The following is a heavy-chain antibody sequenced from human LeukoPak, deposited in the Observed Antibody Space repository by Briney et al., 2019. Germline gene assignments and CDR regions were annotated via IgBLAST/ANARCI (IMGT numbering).Heavy chain of an antibody. CDR1: GYSISSGYY. J-gene: IGHJ4*02. V-gene: IGHV4-38-2*02. CDR2: IDHSGST. D-gene: IGHD3-3*01. CDR3: ARDPGRGSYYDFWSGYYTDSNFDY. Sequence: SETLSLTCTVSGYSISSGYYWGWIRQPPGKGLEWTGSIDHSGSTYYNPSLKSRITISVDTSKNQFSLKLSSVTAADTAVYYCARDPGRGSYYDFWSGYYTDSNFDYWGQGTLVTVSS.